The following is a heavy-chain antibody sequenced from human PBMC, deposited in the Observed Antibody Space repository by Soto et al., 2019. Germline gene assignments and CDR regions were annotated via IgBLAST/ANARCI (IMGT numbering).Heavy chain of an antibody. CDR3: AKYGSSWSRLTSPNYFDY. J-gene: IGHJ4*02. Sequence: SLRLSCAASGFTFSSYGMHWVRQAPGKGLEWVAVISYDGSNKYYADSVKGRFTISRDNSKNTLYLQMNSLRAEDTAVYYCAKYGSSWSRLTSPNYFDYWGQGTLVTVSS. CDR1: GFTFSSYG. D-gene: IGHD6-13*01. V-gene: IGHV3-30*18. CDR2: ISYDGSNK.